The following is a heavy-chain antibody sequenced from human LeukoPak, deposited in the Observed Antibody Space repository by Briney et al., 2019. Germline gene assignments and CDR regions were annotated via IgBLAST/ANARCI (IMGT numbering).Heavy chain of an antibody. CDR2: ISGSGGST. V-gene: IGHV3-23*01. Sequence: PGGSLRLSCAASGFTFSSYGMSWVRQAPGKGLEWVSAISGSGGSTYYADSVKGRFTISRDNSKDTLYLQMNSLRAEDTAVYYCAKVYGDYVISFDYWGQGTLVTVSS. D-gene: IGHD4-17*01. CDR1: GFTFSSYG. CDR3: AKVYGDYVISFDY. J-gene: IGHJ4*02.